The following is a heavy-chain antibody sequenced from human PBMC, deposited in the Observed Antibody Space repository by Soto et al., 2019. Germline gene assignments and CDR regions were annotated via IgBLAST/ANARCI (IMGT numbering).Heavy chain of an antibody. D-gene: IGHD2-2*01. CDR1: GYTFTGYY. Sequence: ASVKVSCKASGYTFTGYYIHWVREAPGQGLEWMGWINPQTGGTSYAQKFQGRVTLSRDTSINTAHLELSRLTFDDAAVYFCARERYQVISDGMDVWGQGTTVTVSS. CDR3: ARERYQVISDGMDV. V-gene: IGHV1-2*02. J-gene: IGHJ6*02. CDR2: INPQTGGT.